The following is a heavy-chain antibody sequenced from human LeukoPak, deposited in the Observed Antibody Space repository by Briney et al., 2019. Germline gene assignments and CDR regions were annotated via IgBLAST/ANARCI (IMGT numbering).Heavy chain of an antibody. D-gene: IGHD3-10*02. Sequence: GGSLRLSCAASGFTFSSYEMSWVRQAPGKGLEWVSYISSSGSTIYYADSVKGRFTTSRDNAKNSLYLQMNSLRAEDTAVYYCAELGITMIGGVWGKGTTVTISS. CDR2: ISSSGSTI. V-gene: IGHV3-48*03. CDR1: GFTFSSYE. J-gene: IGHJ6*04. CDR3: AELGITMIGGV.